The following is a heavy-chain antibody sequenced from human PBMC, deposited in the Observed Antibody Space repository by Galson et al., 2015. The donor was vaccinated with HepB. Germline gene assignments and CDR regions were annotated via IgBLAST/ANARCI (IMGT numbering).Heavy chain of an antibody. CDR2: ISWSSGSI. V-gene: IGHV3-9*01. Sequence: SLRLSCAASGFTFDDYAMHWVRQAPGKGLEWVSGISWSSGSIGYADSVKGRFTISRDNAKNSLYLQMNSLRAEDTALYYCAKDTLAYASPRQGHTFDIWGQGTMVTVSS. CDR1: GFTFDDYA. D-gene: IGHD2-8*01. J-gene: IGHJ3*02. CDR3: AKDTLAYASPRQGHTFDI.